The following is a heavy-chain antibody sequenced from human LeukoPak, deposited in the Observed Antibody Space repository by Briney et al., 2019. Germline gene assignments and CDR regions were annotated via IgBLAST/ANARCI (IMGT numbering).Heavy chain of an antibody. D-gene: IGHD3/OR15-3a*01. CDR3: AREGSWTHYFDY. J-gene: IGHJ4*02. CDR2: ISGRSAYI. Sequence: GGSLRLSCAVSGFTFSSYSMNWVRQAPGKGLEWVSSISGRSAYIYYADSVKGRFTISRDNAKNSLYLQMNSLRAEDTAVYYCAREGSWTHYFDYWSQGTLVTVSS. V-gene: IGHV3-21*01. CDR1: GFTFSSYS.